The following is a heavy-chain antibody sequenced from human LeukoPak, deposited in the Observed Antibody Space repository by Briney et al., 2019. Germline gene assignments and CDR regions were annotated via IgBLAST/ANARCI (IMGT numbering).Heavy chain of an antibody. V-gene: IGHV3-7*01. J-gene: IGHJ6*02. CDR2: IKQDGSEK. Sequence: GGSLRLTCAGSGFTFSSYWMSWVSQAPGKGLEWVANIKQDGSEKYYVDSVRGRFTISRDNAKNSLYLQMNSLRAEDTAVYYCARVYSSGWRDYYYYGMDVWCQGTTVTVSS. CDR3: ARVYSSGWRDYYYYGMDV. D-gene: IGHD6-19*01. CDR1: GFTFSSYW.